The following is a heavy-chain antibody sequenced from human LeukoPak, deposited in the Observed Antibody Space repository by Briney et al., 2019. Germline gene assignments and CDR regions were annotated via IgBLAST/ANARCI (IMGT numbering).Heavy chain of an antibody. Sequence: GGSLRLSCAASGFTVSSSYMSWVRQAPGKGLEWVSIIYSEGNTYHAESVKGRFTISRDSSKNTVYLQMNSLRGEDAAMYYCARGDDSGYYDYFDYWGQGALVTVSS. CDR2: IYSEGNT. J-gene: IGHJ4*02. CDR1: GFTVSSSY. CDR3: ARGDDSGYYDYFDY. V-gene: IGHV3-53*01. D-gene: IGHD3-22*01.